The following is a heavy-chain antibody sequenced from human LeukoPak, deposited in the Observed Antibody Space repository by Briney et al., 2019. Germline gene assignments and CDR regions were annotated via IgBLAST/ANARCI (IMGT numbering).Heavy chain of an antibody. Sequence: SETLSLTCAVYGGSFCGYYWSWIRQPPGKGLEWIGEINHSGSTNYNPSLKSRVTISVDTSKNQFSLKLSSVTAADTAVYYCARGFDYYYGSGSLNAFDIWGQGTMVTVSS. J-gene: IGHJ3*02. D-gene: IGHD3-10*01. CDR1: GGSFCGYY. CDR3: ARGFDYYYGSGSLNAFDI. V-gene: IGHV4-34*01. CDR2: INHSGST.